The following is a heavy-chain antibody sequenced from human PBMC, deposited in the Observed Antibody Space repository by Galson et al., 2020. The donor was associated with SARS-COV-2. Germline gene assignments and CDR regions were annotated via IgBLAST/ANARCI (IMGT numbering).Heavy chain of an antibody. CDR1: GFIFSDHY. CDR3: ASSLPYGSGLIS. D-gene: IGHD6-19*01. J-gene: IGHJ5*02. Sequence: TGGSLRLSCAASGFIFSDHYMDWVRQAPGKGLEWVGRTRNKVNSYTTEYAASVKGRFTFSRDDSKNSLSLQMNSLKTDDTAVYYCASSLPYGSGLISWGRGTLVTVSS. CDR2: TRNKVNSYTT. V-gene: IGHV3-72*01.